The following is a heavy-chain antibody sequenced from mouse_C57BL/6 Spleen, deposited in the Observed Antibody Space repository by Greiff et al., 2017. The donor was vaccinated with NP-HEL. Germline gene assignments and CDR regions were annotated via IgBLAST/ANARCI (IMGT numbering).Heavy chain of an antibody. V-gene: IGHV1-4*01. CDR2: INPSSGYT. J-gene: IGHJ4*01. CDR1: GYTFTSYT. CDR3: ARSAEDPYAMDY. Sequence: VQLQQSGAELARPGASVKMSCKASGYTFTSYTMHWVKQRPGQGLEWIGYINPSSGYTKYNQKFKDKATLTADKSSSTAYMQLSRLTSEHSAVYYCARSAEDPYAMDYWGQGASVTVSS.